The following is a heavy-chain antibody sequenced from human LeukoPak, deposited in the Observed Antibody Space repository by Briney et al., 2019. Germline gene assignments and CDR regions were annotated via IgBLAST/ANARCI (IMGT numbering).Heavy chain of an antibody. CDR3: AIRYNSGAQWFDP. D-gene: IGHD6-19*01. Sequence: ASVKVSCKASGYTFTDYYMNWVRQAPGQGLEWMGWISTYNGNTNYAQKFQGRVTMTTDTSTSTAYMELRSLRSDDTAVYYCAIRYNSGAQWFDPWGQGTLVTVSS. CDR1: GYTFTDYY. CDR2: ISTYNGNT. V-gene: IGHV1-18*04. J-gene: IGHJ5*02.